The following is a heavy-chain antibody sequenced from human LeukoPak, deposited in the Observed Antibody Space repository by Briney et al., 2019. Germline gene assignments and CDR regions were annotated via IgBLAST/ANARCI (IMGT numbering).Heavy chain of an antibody. J-gene: IGHJ4*02. V-gene: IGHV1-24*01. CDR1: GYTLTELS. CDR2: FDPEDGET. CDR3: APKVLRSGYSYGFGNY. D-gene: IGHD5-18*01. Sequence: ASVKVSCTVSGYTLTELSMHWVRQAPGKGLEWMGGFDPEDGETIYAQKFQGRVTMTEDTSTHTAYMELSSLRSEDTAVYYCAPKVLRSGYSYGFGNYWGQGTLVTVSS.